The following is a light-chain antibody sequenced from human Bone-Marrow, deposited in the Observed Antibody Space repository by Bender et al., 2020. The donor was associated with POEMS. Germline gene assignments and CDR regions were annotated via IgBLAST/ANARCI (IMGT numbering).Light chain of an antibody. CDR1: SSDVASFNY. CDR2: NVT. CDR3: SSYTNSATVL. Sequence: QSALTQPASVSGSPGQSITISCTGTSSDVASFNYVSWYQHHPGKSPKLIIYNVTRRPSGVSTRFSGSKSGTTASLTISGLQAEDEGDYYCSSYTNSATVLFGGGTKVTVL. J-gene: IGLJ3*02. V-gene: IGLV2-14*03.